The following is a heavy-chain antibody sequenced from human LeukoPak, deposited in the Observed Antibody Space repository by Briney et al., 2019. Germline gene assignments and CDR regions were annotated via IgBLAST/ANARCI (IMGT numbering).Heavy chain of an antibody. CDR3: ARQPANTAAFDV. CDR2: VRDNGEN. V-gene: IGHV4-59*08. D-gene: IGHD5-18*01. Sequence: TPSETLSLTCNVSGGSINAFYWSWIRQPPGKGLEWIAYVRDNGENNYNPSLKSRVAISLDTANNQISLRLNFVTAADTAIYYCARQPANTAAFDVWGQGTMVTVSS. CDR1: GGSINAFY. J-gene: IGHJ3*01.